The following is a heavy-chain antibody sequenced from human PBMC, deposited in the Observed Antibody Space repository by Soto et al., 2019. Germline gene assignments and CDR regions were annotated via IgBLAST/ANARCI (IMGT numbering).Heavy chain of an antibody. CDR3: ARVIGITMVRGIIPRGGYFDY. Sequence: PSETLSLTCTVSCGSISSSSYYWGWIRQPPGKGLEWIGSIYYSGSTYYNPSLKSRVTISVDTSKNQFSLKLSSVTAADTAVYYCARVIGITMVRGIIPRGGYFDYWGQGTLVTVSS. V-gene: IGHV4-39*01. CDR2: IYYSGST. CDR1: CGSISSSSYY. D-gene: IGHD3-10*01. J-gene: IGHJ4*02.